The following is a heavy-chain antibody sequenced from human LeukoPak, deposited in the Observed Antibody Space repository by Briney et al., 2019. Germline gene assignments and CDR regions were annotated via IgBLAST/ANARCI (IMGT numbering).Heavy chain of an antibody. Sequence: ASVKVSCKASGGTFSSYAISWVRQAPGQGLEWMGGIIPIFGTANYAQKFQGRVTITADESTSTAYMELSSLRSEDTAVYYCVREPYYYGSGSYSPYYYMDVWGKGTTVTVSS. CDR1: GGTFSSYA. CDR3: VREPYYYGSGSYSPYYYMDV. D-gene: IGHD3-10*01. V-gene: IGHV1-69*13. CDR2: IIPIFGTA. J-gene: IGHJ6*03.